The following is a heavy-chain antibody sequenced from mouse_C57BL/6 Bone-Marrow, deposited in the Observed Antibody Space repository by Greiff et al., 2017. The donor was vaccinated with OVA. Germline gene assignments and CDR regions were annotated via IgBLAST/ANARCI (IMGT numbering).Heavy chain of an antibody. D-gene: IGHD1-1*01. CDR3: AREWGNYYGSSYAWFAY. J-gene: IGHJ3*01. V-gene: IGHV1-55*01. CDR1: GYTFTSYW. Sequence: QVQLQQPGAELVKPGASVKMSCKASGYTFTSYWITWVKQRPGQGLEWIGDIYPGSGSTNYNEKFKSKATLTVDTSSSTAYMQLSSLTSEDSAVYYCAREWGNYYGSSYAWFAYWGQGTLVTVSA. CDR2: IYPGSGST.